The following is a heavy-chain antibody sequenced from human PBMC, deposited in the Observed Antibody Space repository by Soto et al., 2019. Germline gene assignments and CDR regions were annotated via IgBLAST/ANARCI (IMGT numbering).Heavy chain of an antibody. Sequence: SETLSLTWTVSGVSVSSGSYYWILIRQPPGKGLEWIGYIYYSGSTNYNPSLKSRVTISVDTSKNQFSLKLSSVTAADTAVYYCAAPYSSGWYRLFDYWGQGTLITVSS. CDR2: IYYSGST. CDR3: AAPYSSGWYRLFDY. D-gene: IGHD6-19*01. V-gene: IGHV4-61*01. J-gene: IGHJ4*02. CDR1: GVSVSSGSYY.